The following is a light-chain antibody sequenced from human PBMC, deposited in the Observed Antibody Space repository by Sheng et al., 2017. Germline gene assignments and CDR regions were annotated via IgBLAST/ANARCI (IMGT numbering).Light chain of an antibody. CDR2: GAS. CDR1: KSVGVD. J-gene: IGKJ3*01. Sequence: VLTQSPGTLSVSPGERATLSCRASKSVGVDLAWYQQRPGQAPSLLMYGASRRAADIPDRFSGSGSGTDFTLTISRLEPDDFAVYYCQQYANSFTFGPGTKVEIK. CDR3: QQYANSFT. V-gene: IGKV3-20*01.